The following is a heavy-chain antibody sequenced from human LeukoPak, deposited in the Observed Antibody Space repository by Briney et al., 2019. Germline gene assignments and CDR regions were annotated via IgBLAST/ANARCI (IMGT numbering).Heavy chain of an antibody. CDR3: ARVPSVIDAFDI. CDR2: IYYTGST. J-gene: IGHJ3*02. Sequence: SQTLSLTCTVSGGSISSGGYYWSWFRQHPGKGLEWIAYIYYTGSTYYNPSLKSRLTISVDTSKNHFSLRLSSMTAADTAVYYCARVPSVIDAFDIWGQGTMVTVSS. D-gene: IGHD2-21*01. CDR1: GGSISSGGYY. V-gene: IGHV4-31*03.